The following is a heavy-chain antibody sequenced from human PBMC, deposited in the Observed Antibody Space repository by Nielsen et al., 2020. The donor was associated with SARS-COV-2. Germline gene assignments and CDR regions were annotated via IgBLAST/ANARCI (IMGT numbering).Heavy chain of an antibody. J-gene: IGHJ3*02. CDR3: AKSVGDSMIVVDDAFDI. D-gene: IGHD3-22*01. Sequence: GESLKISCAASGFTFSSYGIHWVRQAPGKGLEWVAVISYDGSNKYYADSVKGRFTISRDNSKNTLYLQMNSLRAEDTAVYYCAKSVGDSMIVVDDAFDIWGQGTMVTVSS. CDR1: GFTFSSYG. CDR2: ISYDGSNK. V-gene: IGHV3-33*05.